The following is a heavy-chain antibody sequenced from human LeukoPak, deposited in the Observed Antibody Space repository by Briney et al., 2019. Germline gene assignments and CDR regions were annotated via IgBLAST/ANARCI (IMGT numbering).Heavy chain of an antibody. CDR3: ARDRFTHDSSGYYSGAFDI. Sequence: PGGSLRLSCAASGFTVSSNYMSWVRQAPGKGLEWVSVIYSGGSTYHADSVKGRFTISRDNSKNTLYLQMNSLRAEDTAVYYCARDRFTHDSSGYYSGAFDIWGQGTMVTVSS. V-gene: IGHV3-53*01. CDR2: IYSGGST. J-gene: IGHJ3*02. CDR1: GFTVSSNY. D-gene: IGHD3-22*01.